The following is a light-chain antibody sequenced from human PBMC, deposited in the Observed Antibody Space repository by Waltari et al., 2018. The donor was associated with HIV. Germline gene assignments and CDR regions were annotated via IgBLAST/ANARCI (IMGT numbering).Light chain of an antibody. V-gene: IGLV3-21*01. J-gene: IGLJ1*01. CDR3: QVWDSGSDHV. CDR1: NIGNRD. CDR2: DDD. Sequence: YVLTQPPSISVAPGKTAKITCGGNNIGNRDVHWYQQKAGQAPVLVIYDDDDRPSGIPERFCGSNAENTATLTINRIEVGDEADYYCQVWDSGSDHVFGSGTTVTVL.